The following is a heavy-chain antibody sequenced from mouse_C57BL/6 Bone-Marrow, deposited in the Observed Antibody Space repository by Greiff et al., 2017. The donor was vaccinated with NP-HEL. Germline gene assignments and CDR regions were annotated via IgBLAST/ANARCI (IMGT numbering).Heavy chain of an antibody. Sequence: EVKLVESGGGLVKPGGSLKLSCAASGFTFSSYAMSWVRQTPEKRLEWVATISDGGSYTYYPDNVKGRFTISRDNAKNNLYLQMSHLKSEDTAMYYCARGYITTVVAKRYFDVWGTGTTVTVSS. CDR3: ARGYITTVVAKRYFDV. D-gene: IGHD1-1*01. V-gene: IGHV5-4*03. CDR1: GFTFSSYA. J-gene: IGHJ1*03. CDR2: ISDGGSYT.